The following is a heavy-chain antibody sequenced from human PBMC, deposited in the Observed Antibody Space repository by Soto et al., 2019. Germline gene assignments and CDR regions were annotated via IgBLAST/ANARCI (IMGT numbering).Heavy chain of an antibody. V-gene: IGHV4-59*02. Sequence: QVQLQESGPRLVKPSETLSLTCTVSGGFGSGYHWNWVRQPPGKRLEWIGHIYSSGTTNSNPSLTSRITISIDTSKNQFYLKMNSVTAADTAVYYCARGQTNIWYFDHWGQGTLVTVSS. CDR2: IYSSGTT. CDR3: ARGQTNIWYFDH. CDR1: GGFGSGYH. J-gene: IGHJ4*02.